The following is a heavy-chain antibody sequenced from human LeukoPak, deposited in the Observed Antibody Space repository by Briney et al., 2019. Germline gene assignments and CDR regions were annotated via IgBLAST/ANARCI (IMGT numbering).Heavy chain of an antibody. Sequence: GGSLRLSCAASGFTFSSYWMNWGRQGPGKGLEWVANRKQDGSEKNYVDSVKGRCTISREDAKKSLYLQMNSQRAEDPAVYYCVRRGQQLNYWGQGTLVTVSS. J-gene: IGHJ4*02. V-gene: IGHV3-7*03. CDR2: RKQDGSEK. CDR1: GFTFSSYW. D-gene: IGHD6-13*01. CDR3: VRRGQQLNY.